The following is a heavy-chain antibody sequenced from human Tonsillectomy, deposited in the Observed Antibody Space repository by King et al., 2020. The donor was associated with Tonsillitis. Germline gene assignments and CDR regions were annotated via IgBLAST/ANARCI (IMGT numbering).Heavy chain of an antibody. D-gene: IGHD2/OR15-2a*01. V-gene: IGHV3-48*03. J-gene: IGHJ4*02. CDR2: IHRSGGII. Sequence: EVQLVESGGGLVQPGGSLRLSCSVSGLDFTSYEMTWVRQAPGKSLEWLAYIHRSGGIIFYGDSVKGRFTISRDTAKNSLFLQMNSLRGEDTAVYYCASLRHCNEDVCSKGHFDHWGQGTLVTGSS. CDR1: GLDFTSYE. CDR3: ASLRHCNEDVCSKGHFDH.